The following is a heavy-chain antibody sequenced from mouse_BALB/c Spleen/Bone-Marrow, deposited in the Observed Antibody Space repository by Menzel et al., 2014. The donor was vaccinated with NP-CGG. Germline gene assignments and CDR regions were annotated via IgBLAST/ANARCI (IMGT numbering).Heavy chain of an antibody. Sequence: VQLQQSGAELVRPGTSVTLSCKASGYTFTDYKMHWVKRTPVHGLEWIGLIDPETGGTAYNQKFKGKATLTADKSSSTAYMDLRSLTSEDSAVYYCTIVAYWGQGTLVAVSA. CDR3: TIVAY. V-gene: IGHV1-15*01. CDR1: GYTFTDYK. J-gene: IGHJ3*01. CDR2: IDPETGGT.